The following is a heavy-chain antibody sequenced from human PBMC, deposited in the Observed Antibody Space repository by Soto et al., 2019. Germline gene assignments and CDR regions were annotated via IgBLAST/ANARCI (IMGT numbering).Heavy chain of an antibody. Sequence: PSETLSLTCAVYGGSFSGYYWSWIRQPPGKGLEWIGEINHSGSTNYNPSLKSRVTISVDTSKNQFSLKLSSVTAADTAVYYCARGVDTAMSYYYYGMDVWGQGTT. CDR3: ARGVDTAMSYYYYGMDV. CDR2: INHSGST. CDR1: GGSFSGYY. J-gene: IGHJ6*02. V-gene: IGHV4-34*01. D-gene: IGHD5-18*01.